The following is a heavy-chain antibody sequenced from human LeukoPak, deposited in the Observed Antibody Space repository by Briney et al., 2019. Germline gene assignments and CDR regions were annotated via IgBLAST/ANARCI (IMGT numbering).Heavy chain of an antibody. CDR3: ARDSYYYDSSGYYLSAFDI. CDR2: ISYSGST. J-gene: IGHJ3*02. V-gene: IGHV4-59*01. CDR1: GVSISSYY. D-gene: IGHD3-22*01. Sequence: ASETLSLTCTVSGVSISSYYWSWIRQPPGKGLDWIGYISYSGSTNYNPSLKSRVTISVDTSKNQFSLKLSSVTAADTAVYYCARDSYYYDSSGYYLSAFDIWGQGTMVTVSS.